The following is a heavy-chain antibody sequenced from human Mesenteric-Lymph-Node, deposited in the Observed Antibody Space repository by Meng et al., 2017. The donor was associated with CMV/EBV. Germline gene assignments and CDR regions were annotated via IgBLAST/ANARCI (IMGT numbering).Heavy chain of an antibody. CDR2: IWYDGSNK. J-gene: IGHJ3*02. V-gene: IGHV3-33*06. CDR1: GFTFSNYD. D-gene: IGHD3-10*01. CDR3: AKGGEYDAFDI. Sequence: GESLKISCAASGFTFSNYDMHWVRQAPGKGLEWVAVIWYDGSNKYYADSVKGRFAISRDNSKNTLYLQMNSLRAEDTAIYYCAKGGEYDAFDIWGQGTMVTVSS.